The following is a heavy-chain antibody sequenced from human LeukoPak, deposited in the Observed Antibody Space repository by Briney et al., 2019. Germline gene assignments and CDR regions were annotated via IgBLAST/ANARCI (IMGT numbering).Heavy chain of an antibody. Sequence: GGSLRLSCAASGFTFSSYGMHWVRQAPGKGLEWVAVISYDGSNKYYADSVKGRFTISRDDSKNTLYLQMSSLRAEDTAVYYCAKDVERITMVRGVIGAYYFDYWGQGTLVTVSS. CDR3: AKDVERITMVRGVIGAYYFDY. CDR1: GFTFSSYG. D-gene: IGHD3-10*01. J-gene: IGHJ4*02. CDR2: ISYDGSNK. V-gene: IGHV3-30*18.